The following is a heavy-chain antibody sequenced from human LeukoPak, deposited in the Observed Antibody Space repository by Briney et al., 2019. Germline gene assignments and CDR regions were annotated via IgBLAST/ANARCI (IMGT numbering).Heavy chain of an antibody. V-gene: IGHV4-34*01. Sequence: SDTLSLTCSVNGGSFGSYYWTWIRQSPEKGLEWIGEITQSGRTSYNPSLTTRVTISVDSTTNHFSLNLTSVTAADTAVYFCARGVDYSDWFDSWGPGTLVTVSS. CDR1: GGSFGSYY. J-gene: IGHJ5*01. D-gene: IGHD4-11*01. CDR2: ITQSGRT. CDR3: ARGVDYSDWFDS.